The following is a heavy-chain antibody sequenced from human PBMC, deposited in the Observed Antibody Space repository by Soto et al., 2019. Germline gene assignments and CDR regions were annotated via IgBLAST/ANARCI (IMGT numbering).Heavy chain of an antibody. CDR2: ITGSGDNT. J-gene: IGHJ6*02. D-gene: IGHD2-15*01. CDR3: AKGPCSTGSCYGGEDV. V-gene: IGHV3-23*01. Sequence: EVQLLESGGDLVQPGGSLRLSCAASGFTFSSYTMSWVRQAPGKGLEWVSAITGSGDNTYYAASVRGRFTVSRDSSWNTLYLQMNSLRAEDTAVYYCAKGPCSTGSCYGGEDVWGQGTPVTVSS. CDR1: GFTFSSYT.